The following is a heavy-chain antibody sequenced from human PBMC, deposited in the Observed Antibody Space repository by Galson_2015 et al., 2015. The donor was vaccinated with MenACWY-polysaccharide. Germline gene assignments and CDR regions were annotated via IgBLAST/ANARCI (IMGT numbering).Heavy chain of an antibody. CDR3: ARISLQSRNFDF. J-gene: IGHJ4*02. V-gene: IGHV3-23*01. CDR1: GFSFSASA. Sequence: SLRLSCAASGFSFSASAMGWVRHIPGKGVEWVSGITGSGSHAFYADSVRGRCTMSKDTSKNMLFLQMDTLRAEDTAVYHCARISLQSRNFDFWGQGTLVTVSS. CDR2: ITGSGSHA.